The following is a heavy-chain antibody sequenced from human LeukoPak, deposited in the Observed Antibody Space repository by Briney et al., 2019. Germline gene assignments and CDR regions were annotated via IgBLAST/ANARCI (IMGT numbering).Heavy chain of an antibody. CDR2: IYYNGST. CDR1: GGSISRYY. CDR3: ARGGYSGYAFDR. V-gene: IGHV4-59*01. D-gene: IGHD5-12*01. J-gene: IGHJ5*02. Sequence: SETLSLTCTVSGGSISRYYWSWIRQPPGKGLEWIGNIYYNGSTNYKPSLKSRVTISVHTSKNQFSLNLRSLTTADTAVYYCARGGYSGYAFDRWGQGTRVTVSS.